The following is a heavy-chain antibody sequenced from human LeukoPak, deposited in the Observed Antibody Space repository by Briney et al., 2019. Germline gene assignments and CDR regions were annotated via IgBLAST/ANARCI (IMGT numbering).Heavy chain of an antibody. Sequence: VASVKVSCKASGYTFTSYGISWVRQAPGQGLEWMGWVSAYNGNTNYAQKLQGRVTMTTDTSTSTAYMELRSLRSDDTAVYYCARAGCSGGSCSHFDYWGQGTLVTVSS. J-gene: IGHJ4*02. V-gene: IGHV1-18*01. CDR2: VSAYNGNT. CDR3: ARAGCSGGSCSHFDY. CDR1: GYTFTSYG. D-gene: IGHD2-15*01.